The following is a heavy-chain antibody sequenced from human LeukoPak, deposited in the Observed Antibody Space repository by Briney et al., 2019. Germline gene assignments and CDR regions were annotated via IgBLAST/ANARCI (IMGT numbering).Heavy chain of an antibody. J-gene: IGHJ4*02. Sequence: PSETLSLTCTVSGGSIRSYYRSWIRQSPRKGLEWLGYMYYAGSTNYNPSLKSRVTISADTSKNQFSLKLSSVTAADTAVYYCARLPMAVTPHVDYWGQGILVTVSS. CDR2: MYYAGST. CDR1: GGSIRSYY. V-gene: IGHV4-59*01. D-gene: IGHD4-23*01. CDR3: ARLPMAVTPHVDY.